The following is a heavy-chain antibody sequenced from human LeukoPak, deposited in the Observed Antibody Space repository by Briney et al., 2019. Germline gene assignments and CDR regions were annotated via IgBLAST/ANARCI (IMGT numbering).Heavy chain of an antibody. CDR2: IRYDGSNK. CDR1: GFTFSSYG. J-gene: IGHJ3*02. Sequence: GGSLRLSCAASGFTFSSYGMHWVRQAPGKGLEWVAFIRYDGSNKYYADSVKGRFTISRDNSKNTLYLQMNSLRGEDTAVYYCARHQYYWALGAFDIWGQGTMVTVSS. CDR3: ARHQYYWALGAFDI. D-gene: IGHD2/OR15-2a*01. V-gene: IGHV3-30*02.